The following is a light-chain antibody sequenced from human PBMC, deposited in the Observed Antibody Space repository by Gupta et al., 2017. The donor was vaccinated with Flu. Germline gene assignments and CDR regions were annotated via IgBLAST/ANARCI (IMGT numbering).Light chain of an antibody. CDR3: AAWDDSLNGAYV. CDR1: SSNIGSNT. CDR2: DSN. Sequence: QTVLTQPPSASGTPGQRVTISCSGSSSNIGSNTVDWYQQLPGTAPKLLIYDSNERPSGVLDRFSGSKSGTSASLAISGLQSEDEADYYCAAWDDSLNGAYVFGTGTKVTVL. J-gene: IGLJ1*01. V-gene: IGLV1-44*01.